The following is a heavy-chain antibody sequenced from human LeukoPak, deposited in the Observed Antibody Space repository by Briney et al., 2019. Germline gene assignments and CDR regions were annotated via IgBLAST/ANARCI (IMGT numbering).Heavy chain of an antibody. CDR1: GGSFSGYD. D-gene: IGHD3-10*01. CDR3: ARDQGYYGSATDAFDI. J-gene: IGHJ3*02. CDR2: IYTSGST. Sequence: PSETLSLTCAVYGGSFSGYDWSWIRQPAGKGLEWIGRIYTSGSTNYNPSLKSRVTMSVDTSKNQFSLKLSSVTAADTAVYYCARDQGYYGSATDAFDIWGQGTMVTVSS. V-gene: IGHV4-4*07.